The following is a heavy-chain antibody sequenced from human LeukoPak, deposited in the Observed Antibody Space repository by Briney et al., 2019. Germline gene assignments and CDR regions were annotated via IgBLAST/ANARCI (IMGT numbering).Heavy chain of an antibody. CDR1: GFTFSSYS. CDR2: ISGSGGST. CDR3: AKCPYYYDSSGLFDY. V-gene: IGHV3-23*01. D-gene: IGHD3-22*01. J-gene: IGHJ4*02. Sequence: GGSLRLSCAASGFTFSSYSMNWVRQAPGKGLEWVSAISGSGGSTYYADSVKGRFTISRDNSKNTLYLQMNSLRAEDTAVYYCAKCPYYYDSSGLFDYWGQGTLVTVSS.